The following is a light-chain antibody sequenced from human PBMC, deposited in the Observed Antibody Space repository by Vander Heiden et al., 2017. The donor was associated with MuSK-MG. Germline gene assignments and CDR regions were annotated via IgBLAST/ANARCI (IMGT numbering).Light chain of an antibody. V-gene: IGLV2-11*01. CDR1: SSDVGGYNY. CDR3: CSYAGSYTWV. Sequence: QSALTQPRPVSGSPGQQVTISCTGTSSDVGGYNYVSWYQQHPGKAPKLMIYDVSKRPSGVPDRFSGSKSGNTASLTISGLQAEDEADYYCCSYAGSYTWVFGGGTKLTVL. CDR2: DVS. J-gene: IGLJ2*01.